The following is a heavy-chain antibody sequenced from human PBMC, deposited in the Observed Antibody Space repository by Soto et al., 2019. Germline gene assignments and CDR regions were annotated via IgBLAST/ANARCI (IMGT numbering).Heavy chain of an antibody. CDR1: GYTFTNYA. CDR2: INAGNGNT. D-gene: IGHD3-16*02. Sequence: QVQLVQSGAEEKKPGASVKVSGKASGYTFTNYAMHWVRHAPGQRLEWMGWINAGNGNTKYSQKFQGRVTITRDTSASTAYMELSSLRSEDTAVYYCARVFPLWFDPWGQGTLVTVSS. J-gene: IGHJ5*02. V-gene: IGHV1-3*05. CDR3: ARVFPLWFDP.